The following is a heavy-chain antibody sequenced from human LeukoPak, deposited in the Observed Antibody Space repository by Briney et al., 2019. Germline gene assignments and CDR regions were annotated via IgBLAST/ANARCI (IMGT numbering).Heavy chain of an antibody. D-gene: IGHD5-12*01. CDR1: GYSISSCYY. CDR3: AREGGYSGYDSG. Sequence: SETLSLTCTVSGYSISSCYYLGWIRQPPGKGLEWIGSIYHSGSTYYNPSLKSRVTISVDTSKNQFSLKLSSVTAADTAVYYCAREGGYSGYDSGWGQGTLVTVSS. J-gene: IGHJ4*02. CDR2: IYHSGST. V-gene: IGHV4-38-2*02.